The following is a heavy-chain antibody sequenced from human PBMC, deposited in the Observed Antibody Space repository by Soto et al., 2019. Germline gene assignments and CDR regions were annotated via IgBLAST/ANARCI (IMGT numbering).Heavy chain of an antibody. D-gene: IGHD3-9*01. CDR1: GGSVSSSSYS. J-gene: IGHJ4*02. CDR3: GRLEGLATISYYFDY. V-gene: IGHV4-39*01. Sequence: SETLSLTCTVSGGSVSSSSYSWGWVRQPPGKGLEWIGSVYYSGSTYYNPSLESRVTISVDKSKNQFSLKLMSLSAADTAVYYCGRLEGLATISYYFDYWGQGALVTVSS. CDR2: VYYSGST.